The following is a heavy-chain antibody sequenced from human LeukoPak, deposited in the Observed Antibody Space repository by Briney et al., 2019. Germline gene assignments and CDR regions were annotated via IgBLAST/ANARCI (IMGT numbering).Heavy chain of an antibody. D-gene: IGHD5-18*01. J-gene: IGHJ4*02. CDR3: ARGAAMVSFDY. CDR2: VSSSGSTI. V-gene: IGHV3-48*03. Sequence: GGSLRLSCAASGFTFSSYEMNWVRQAPGKGLEWVSYVSSSGSTIYYADSVKGRFTISRDNAKNSLYLQMNSLRAEDTAVYYCARGAAMVSFDYWGQGTLVTVSS. CDR1: GFTFSSYE.